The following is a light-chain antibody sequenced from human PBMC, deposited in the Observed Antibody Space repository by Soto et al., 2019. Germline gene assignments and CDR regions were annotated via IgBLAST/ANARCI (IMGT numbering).Light chain of an antibody. J-gene: IGKJ1*01. V-gene: IGKV3-20*01. CDR1: QSVSSSY. CDR3: QQYGRSPWT. Sequence: EIVLTQSPGTLSLSPGERVTLSCRASQSVSSSYLAWYQQKPGQAPRLLFYGASSRATGIPDRFSGSGPGTDFILTISRLEPDDFAVYYCQQYGRSPWTFGQGTKVEIK. CDR2: GAS.